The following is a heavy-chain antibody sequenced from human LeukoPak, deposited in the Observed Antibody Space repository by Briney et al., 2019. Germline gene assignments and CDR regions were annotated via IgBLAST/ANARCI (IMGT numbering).Heavy chain of an antibody. CDR2: ISYDGSNK. CDR3: ARVREEWELLGPFDY. V-gene: IGHV3-30*03. J-gene: IGHJ4*02. Sequence: GGSLRLSCAASGFTFSSYGMHWVRQAPGKGLEWVAVISYDGSNKYYADSVRGRFTISRDNSKYTLYLQMNSLRAEDTAVYYCARVREEWELLGPFDYWGQGTLVTVSS. CDR1: GFTFSSYG. D-gene: IGHD1-26*01.